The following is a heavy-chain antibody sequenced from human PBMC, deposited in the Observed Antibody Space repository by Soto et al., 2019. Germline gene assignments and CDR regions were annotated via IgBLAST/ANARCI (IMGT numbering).Heavy chain of an antibody. D-gene: IGHD3-22*01. CDR3: ARDPVDYDSSGYPLRY. CDR2: IIPIFGTA. J-gene: IGHJ4*02. CDR1: GGTFSSYA. Sequence: QVQLVQSGAEVQKPGSSVKVSCKASGGTFSSYAISWVRQAPGQGLEWMGGIIPIFGTANYAQKFQGRVTITADESTSTAYMELSSLRSEDTAVYYCARDPVDYDSSGYPLRYWGQGTLVTVSS. V-gene: IGHV1-69*01.